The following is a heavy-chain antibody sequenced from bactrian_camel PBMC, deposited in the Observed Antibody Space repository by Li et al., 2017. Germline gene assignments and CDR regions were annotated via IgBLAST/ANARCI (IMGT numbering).Heavy chain of an antibody. CDR2: IYTGDGTT. CDR3: TTSALYTPRD. Sequence: QLVESGGGLVQPGGSLRLSCATSGFTFSNKWMHWVRQAPGKGLDWVSSIYTGDGTTNSVDSVKDRFTISRDNAKNMVYLQLNSLKTEDTAMYYCTTSALYTPRDWGQGTQVTVS. J-gene: IGHJ4*01. CDR1: GFTFSNKW. D-gene: IGHD1*01. V-gene: IGHV3S19*01.